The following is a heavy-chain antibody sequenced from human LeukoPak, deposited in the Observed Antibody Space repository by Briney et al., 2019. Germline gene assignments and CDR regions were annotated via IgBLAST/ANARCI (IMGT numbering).Heavy chain of an antibody. V-gene: IGHV4-38-2*02. D-gene: IGHD3-3*01. Sequence: SETLSLTCTVSGYSISSGYYWGWIRQPPGKGLEWIGSIYHSGSTYYNPSLKSRVTISVGTSKNQFSLKLSSVTAADTAVYYCARDFRAYYDFWSGYFSPDYYYYYMDVWGKGTTVTVSS. CDR1: GYSISSGYY. CDR3: ARDFRAYYDFWSGYFSPDYYYYYMDV. J-gene: IGHJ6*03. CDR2: IYHSGST.